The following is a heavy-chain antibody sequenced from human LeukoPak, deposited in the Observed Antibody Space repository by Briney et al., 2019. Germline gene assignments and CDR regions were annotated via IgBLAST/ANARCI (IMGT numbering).Heavy chain of an antibody. CDR2: IYRDGSTT. CDR3: ARVAWRQLVGAFDI. CDR1: GFGFSRYW. D-gene: IGHD5-24*01. V-gene: IGHV3-74*01. J-gene: IGHJ3*02. Sequence: GGSLRLSCAASGFGFSRYWMHWVRQAPGTGLKWVSRIYRDGSTTDYADSVKGRFSISRDNAKNSLYLQMNSLRAEDTAVYYCARVAWRQLVGAFDIWGQGTMVTVSS.